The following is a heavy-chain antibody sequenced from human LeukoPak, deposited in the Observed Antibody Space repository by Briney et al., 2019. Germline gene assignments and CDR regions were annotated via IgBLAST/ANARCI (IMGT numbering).Heavy chain of an antibody. CDR3: ARERRLAAPPDY. Sequence: PSETLSLTCTVSGGSISSGDCYWSWIRQPPGKGLEWFGYIYYSGSTYYNPSLKSRVTISVDTSKNQFSLKLSSVTAADTAVYYCARERRLAAPPDYWGQGTLVTVSS. V-gene: IGHV4-30-4*08. CDR1: GGSISSGDCY. D-gene: IGHD6-6*01. J-gene: IGHJ4*02. CDR2: IYYSGST.